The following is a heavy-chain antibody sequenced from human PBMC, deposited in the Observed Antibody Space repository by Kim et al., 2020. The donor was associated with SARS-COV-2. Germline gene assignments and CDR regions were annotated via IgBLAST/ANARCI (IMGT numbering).Heavy chain of an antibody. Sequence: AESVKGRFTISRGNAKNSLELQMNSLRAEDTAVDYCARARGVVTAPFDCCGQGTLVTVAS. J-gene: IGHJ4*02. V-gene: IGHV3-21*01. D-gene: IGHD2-21*02. CDR3: ARARGVVTAPFDC.